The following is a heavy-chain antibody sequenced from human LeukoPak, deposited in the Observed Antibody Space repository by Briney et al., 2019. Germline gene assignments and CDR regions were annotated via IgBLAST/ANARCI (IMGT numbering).Heavy chain of an antibody. V-gene: IGHV3-23*01. CDR3: ATDPATVGVTTRDY. CDR1: GFTFSSYA. CDR2: ITRSGTNT. J-gene: IGHJ4*02. Sequence: PAGGSLRLSCAASGFTFSSYALSWVRQAPGKGLEWVSAITRSGTNTFYRDSVKGRFTVSRDNSKNTIFLQMNTLRADDTAVYFCATDPATVGVTTRDYWGQGTLVTVSS. D-gene: IGHD1-26*01.